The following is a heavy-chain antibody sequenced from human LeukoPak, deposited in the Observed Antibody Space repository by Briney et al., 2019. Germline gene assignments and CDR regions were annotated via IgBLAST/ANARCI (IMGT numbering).Heavy chain of an antibody. V-gene: IGHV3-23*01. CDR2: ISGSGGST. D-gene: IGHD6-13*01. J-gene: IGHJ6*03. Sequence: GGPLRLSCAASGFTFSSYAMSWVRQAPGKGLEWVSAISGSGGSTYYADSVKGRFTISRDNSKNTLYLQMNSLRAEDTAVYYCAKWIAAADTYYYYYMDVWGKGTTVTVSS. CDR3: AKWIAAADTYYYYYMDV. CDR1: GFTFSSYA.